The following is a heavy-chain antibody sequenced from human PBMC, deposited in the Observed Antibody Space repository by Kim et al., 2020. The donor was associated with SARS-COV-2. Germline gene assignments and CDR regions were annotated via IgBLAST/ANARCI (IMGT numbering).Heavy chain of an antibody. CDR2: ISYDGSNK. Sequence: GGSLRLSCAASGSTFSSYGMHWVRQAPGKGLEWVAVISYDGSNKYYADSVKGRFTISRDNSKNTLYLQMNSLRAEDTAVYYCAKDRDDYGDYYFNYWGQGTLVTVSS. J-gene: IGHJ4*02. CDR1: GSTFSSYG. D-gene: IGHD4-17*01. V-gene: IGHV3-30*18. CDR3: AKDRDDYGDYYFNY.